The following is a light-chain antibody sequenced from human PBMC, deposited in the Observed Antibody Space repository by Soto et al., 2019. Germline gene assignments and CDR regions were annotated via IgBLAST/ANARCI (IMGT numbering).Light chain of an antibody. CDR2: EVR. J-gene: IGLJ2*01. V-gene: IGLV2-14*01. CDR1: SRDIGGFNY. CDR3: SSYTSANTVI. Sequence: QSALTQPASVSGSPGQSITISCTGTSRDIGGFNYVSWYQQHPGEAPKLMIYEVRNRPSGVSNRFSGSKSGITASLTISGLQAEDEADYYCSSYTSANTVIFGGGTKLTVL.